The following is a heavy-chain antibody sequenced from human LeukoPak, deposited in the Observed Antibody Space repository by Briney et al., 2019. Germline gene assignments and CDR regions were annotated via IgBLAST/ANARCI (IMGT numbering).Heavy chain of an antibody. J-gene: IGHJ2*01. CDR2: IGTAGYT. D-gene: IGHD4-17*01. Sequence: GGSLRLSCAASGFTFSSYDMHRVRQATGKGLEWVSAIGTAGYTYYLGSVKDRFTISRENETNSLYLQMNSLRAGDTTVYYGARSPGDYGGYEGYFDLWGRGTLVTVSS. CDR3: ARSPGDYGGYEGYFDL. V-gene: IGHV3-13*04. CDR1: GFTFSSYD.